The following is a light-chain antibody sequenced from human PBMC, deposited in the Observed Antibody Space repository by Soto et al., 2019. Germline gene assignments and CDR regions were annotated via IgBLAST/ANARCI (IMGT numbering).Light chain of an antibody. V-gene: IGKV3-20*01. CDR2: GAS. CDR3: QQYGTSPWT. CDR1: QSVSSSY. J-gene: IGKJ1*01. Sequence: EIVLTQSPGTLSLSPGDRATLSCRASQSVSSSYFAWYQQKPGQAPRLLIYGASSRATGIPDRFSGSGSGTDFTLTISRLQPEDFAVYYCQQYGTSPWTFGQGTKVEIK.